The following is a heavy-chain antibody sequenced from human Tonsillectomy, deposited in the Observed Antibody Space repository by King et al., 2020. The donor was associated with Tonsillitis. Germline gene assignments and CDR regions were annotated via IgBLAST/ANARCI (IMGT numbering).Heavy chain of an antibody. D-gene: IGHD4-17*01. CDR1: GYTFTTYG. CDR2: ISTYNGNT. Sequence: QLVQSGPEVKKPGASVKVSCKASGYTFTTYGISWVRQAPGQGLEWMGWISTYNGNTNYAQKLHGRVTMTTDTSTSTAYMELRSLTSDDTAVYYCARDWRDYVLFEGWKYWGQGSLVTVSS. CDR3: ARDWRDYVLFEGWKY. J-gene: IGHJ4*02. V-gene: IGHV1-18*04.